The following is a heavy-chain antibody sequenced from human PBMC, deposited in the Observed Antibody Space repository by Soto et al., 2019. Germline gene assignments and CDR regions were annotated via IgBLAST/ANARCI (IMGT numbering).Heavy chain of an antibody. D-gene: IGHD6-13*01. CDR3: ARAYSSTWYEEGY. Sequence: QVQLVQSGAEVRKPGASVQVSCKASGYTFTGYDINWVRQATGQGLEYMGWMNPNSGNTGYAQKFQGRVTMTRNTSISTAYMELSSLRYEDTAVYYCARAYSSTWYEEGYWGQGTLVTVSS. CDR1: GYTFTGYD. J-gene: IGHJ4*02. V-gene: IGHV1-8*01. CDR2: MNPNSGNT.